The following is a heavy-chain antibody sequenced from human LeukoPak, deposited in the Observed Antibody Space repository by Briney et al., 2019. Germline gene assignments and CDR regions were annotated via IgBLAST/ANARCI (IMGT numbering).Heavy chain of an antibody. CDR3: AKDSGPTVTTYYFDY. V-gene: IGHV3-30*02. CDR2: IRYDGSNK. CDR1: GFTFSSYG. Sequence: GGSLRLSCAASGFTFSSYGMHWVRQAPGRGLEWVAFIRYDGSNKYYADSVKGRFTISRDNSKNTLYLQMNSLRAEDTAVYYCAKDSGPTVTTYYFDYWGQGTLVTVSS. D-gene: IGHD4-17*01. J-gene: IGHJ4*02.